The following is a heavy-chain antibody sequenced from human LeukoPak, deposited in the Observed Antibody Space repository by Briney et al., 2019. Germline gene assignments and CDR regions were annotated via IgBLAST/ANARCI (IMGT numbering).Heavy chain of an antibody. J-gene: IGHJ4*02. D-gene: IGHD3-22*01. CDR1: GFTFSNYA. CDR3: VKGSGAYSDSKSDY. Sequence: PGGSLRLSCSASGFTFSNYAMHWVRQAPGKGLEYVSTIRNSGGSTYYADSVKGRFTISRDNSKNTLYLQMSSLRAEDTAVYYCVKGSGAYSDSKSDYWGQGTLVTVSS. V-gene: IGHV3-64D*09. CDR2: IRNSGGST.